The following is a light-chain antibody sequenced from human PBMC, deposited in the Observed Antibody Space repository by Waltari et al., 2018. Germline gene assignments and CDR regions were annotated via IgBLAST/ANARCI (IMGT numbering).Light chain of an antibody. Sequence: EIVLTQSPATLSLSPGERATLSCRASQRIDSQLAWYQQKPGQAPSLLIHVVSNRATGVPARFSGSGSGTDFTLSISSLEPEDSAFYYCQQRYDWPITFGGGTKVEIK. V-gene: IGKV3-11*01. J-gene: IGKJ4*01. CDR2: VVS. CDR1: QRIDSQ. CDR3: QQRYDWPIT.